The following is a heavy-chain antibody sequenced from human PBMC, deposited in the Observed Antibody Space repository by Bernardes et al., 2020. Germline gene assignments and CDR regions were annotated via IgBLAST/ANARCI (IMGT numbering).Heavy chain of an antibody. V-gene: IGHV3-30*03. D-gene: IGHD4-17*01. J-gene: IGHJ4*02. CDR1: GFTFSSYG. CDR2: ISHDGSNK. CDR3: ATNRVYGDYVDFNFDY. Sequence: GGSLRLSCAASGFTFSSYGMHWVRQAPGKGLEWVAVISHDGSNKYYADSVKGRFTISRDNSKNTLYLQMNSLRAEDTAVYYCATNRVYGDYVDFNFDYWGQGTLVTVSS.